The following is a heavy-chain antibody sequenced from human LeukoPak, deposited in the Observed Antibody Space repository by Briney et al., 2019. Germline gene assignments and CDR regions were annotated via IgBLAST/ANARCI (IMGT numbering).Heavy chain of an antibody. CDR2: ISHIGGT. J-gene: IGHJ3*02. Sequence: SETLSLTCAVSGDSFSSHYWTWIRQSPGTGLEWIGYISHIGGTNYNPSLKSRVTISIDTSKNQFSLKLRSVTAADTAVYYCARDLVTVTKGFDIWGQGTMVSVSS. CDR1: GDSFSSHY. V-gene: IGHV4-59*11. CDR3: ARDLVTVTKGFDI. D-gene: IGHD4-17*01.